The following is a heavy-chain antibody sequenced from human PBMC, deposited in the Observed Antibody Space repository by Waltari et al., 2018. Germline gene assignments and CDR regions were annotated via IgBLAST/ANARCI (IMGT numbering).Heavy chain of an antibody. CDR3: AHRPVHDYGDPFDY. CDR1: GFSLSTSGVG. J-gene: IGHJ4*02. V-gene: IGHV2-5*02. Sequence: QITLKESGPTLVKPTQTLTLTCTFSGFSLSTSGVGVGWIRQPPGKALEWLALIYWDDDKRYSPSLKGRLTITKDTSKNQVVLTMTNMDPVDTATYYCAHRPVHDYGDPFDYWGQGTLVTVSS. CDR2: IYWDDDK. D-gene: IGHD4-17*01.